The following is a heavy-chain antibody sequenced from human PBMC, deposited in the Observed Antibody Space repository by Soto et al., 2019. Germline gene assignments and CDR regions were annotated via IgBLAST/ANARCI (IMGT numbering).Heavy chain of an antibody. D-gene: IGHD2-2*01. CDR1: GGTFSSCA. CDR2: IIPIFGTA. CDR3: ASPRNQLLLYPGYYYYYGMDV. V-gene: IGHV1-69*06. Sequence: GASVKVSCKASGGTFSSCAISWVRQAPGQGLEWMGGIIPIFGTANYAQKFQGRVTITADKSTSTAYMELSSLRSEDTAVYYCASPRNQLLLYPGYYYYYGMDVWGQGTTVTVSS. J-gene: IGHJ6*02.